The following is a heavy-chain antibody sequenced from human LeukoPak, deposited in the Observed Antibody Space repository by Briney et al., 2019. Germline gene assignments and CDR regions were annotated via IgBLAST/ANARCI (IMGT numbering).Heavy chain of an antibody. CDR3: ARSYGDYITGAYAFDV. Sequence: PSETLSLTCTVSGGSLSNYYWSWIRPPPEKGLEWIGYIYYSGSTNYNPSLKSRLTISVDTSKNQFSLKLNSVTAADTAVHYCARSYGDYITGAYAFDVWGQGTMVTVSS. V-gene: IGHV4-59*08. CDR2: IYYSGST. CDR1: GGSLSNYY. J-gene: IGHJ3*01. D-gene: IGHD4-17*01.